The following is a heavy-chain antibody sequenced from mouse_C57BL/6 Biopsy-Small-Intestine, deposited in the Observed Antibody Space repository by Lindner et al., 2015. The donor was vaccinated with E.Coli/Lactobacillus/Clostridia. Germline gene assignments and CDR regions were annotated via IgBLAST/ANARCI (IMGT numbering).Heavy chain of an antibody. J-gene: IGHJ2*01. CDR3: ARGDSLDY. Sequence: VQLQESGAELARPGASVKLSCKASGFTFISYGLSWVKQRTGQGLEWIGEIFPGSGNTYYNEKVKGKATLTADKSSSTAYMELRSLTSEDSAVYFCARGDSLDYWGQGTTLTVSS. CDR1: GFTFISYG. V-gene: IGHV1-81*01. CDR2: IFPGSGNT.